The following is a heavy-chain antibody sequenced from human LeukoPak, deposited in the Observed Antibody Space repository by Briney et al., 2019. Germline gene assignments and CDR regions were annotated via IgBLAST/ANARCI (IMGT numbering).Heavy chain of an antibody. V-gene: IGHV4-4*07. J-gene: IGHJ6*03. CDR3: AREHMELRNYYYYYMDV. CDR2: IYTSGST. D-gene: IGHD1-7*01. Sequence: NPSETLSLTCTVSGGSISSYYWSWIRQPAGKGLEWIGRIYTSGSTNYNPSLKSRVTISVDESKHQFSLKLSSVTAADTAVYYCAREHMELRNYYYYYMDVWGKGTTVTVSS. CDR1: GGSISSYY.